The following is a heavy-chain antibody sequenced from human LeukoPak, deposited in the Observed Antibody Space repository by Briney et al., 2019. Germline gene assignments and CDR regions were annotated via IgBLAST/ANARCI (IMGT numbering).Heavy chain of an antibody. CDR1: GFTFTSYA. CDR3: AKDPRVGSRVATPCH. CDR2: ISGSGGST. J-gene: IGHJ4*02. Sequence: GGSLRLSCAASGFTFTSYAMSWVRQAPGKGLEWVSAISGSGGSTYYADSVKGRFTISRDNSKSTLFLQMNSLRAEEMAVYYCAKDPRVGSRVATPCHWGQGTLVTVSS. V-gene: IGHV3-23*01. D-gene: IGHD5-24*01.